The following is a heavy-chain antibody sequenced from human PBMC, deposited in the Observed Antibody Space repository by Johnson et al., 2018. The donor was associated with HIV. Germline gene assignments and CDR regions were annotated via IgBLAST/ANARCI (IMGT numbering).Heavy chain of an antibody. J-gene: IGHJ3*01. V-gene: IGHV3-7*03. CDR1: GFTFSSYG. CDR2: INQIGNDK. Sequence: MQLVESGGGLVQPGGSLRLSCAASGFTFSSYGMHWVRQAPGKGLEWVANINQIGNDKYYVDSVKGRFTISRDNAQNLLYLQMNSLGVEDTAIYYCVKDLYCIDGVCRTDAFDVWGQGTMVTASA. CDR3: VKDLYCIDGVCRTDAFDV. D-gene: IGHD2-8*01.